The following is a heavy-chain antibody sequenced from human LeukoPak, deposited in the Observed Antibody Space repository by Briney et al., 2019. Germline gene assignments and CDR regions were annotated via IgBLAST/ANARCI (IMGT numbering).Heavy chain of an antibody. J-gene: IGHJ5*02. CDR3: ARVVTRSYNLFDP. V-gene: IGHV3-66*01. Sequence: GGSLRLSCAASGFTVSSNYMSWVRQAPGKGLEWVSAIYSGGSTYYADSVKGRFTISRDNSKNTLFLQMNSLRAEDTAVYYCARVVTRSYNLFDPWGRGTLVTVSS. CDR2: IYSGGST. D-gene: IGHD2-21*02. CDR1: GFTVSSNY.